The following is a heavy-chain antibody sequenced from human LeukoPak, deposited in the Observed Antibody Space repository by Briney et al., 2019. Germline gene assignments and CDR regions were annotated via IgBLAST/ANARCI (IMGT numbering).Heavy chain of an antibody. CDR1: GDSITFGSYY. V-gene: IGHV4-61*02. CDR2: IYTSGRT. D-gene: IGHD3-16*02. J-gene: IGHJ4*02. Sequence: SQTLSLTCTVSGDSITFGSYYWTWIRQPAGKGLEWIGRIYTSGRTFYNPSLKSRVTISMDTSMNQFSLKLNSVTAADTAVYYCARARVIPASFDDWGQGVLVTVSS. CDR3: ARARVIPASFDD.